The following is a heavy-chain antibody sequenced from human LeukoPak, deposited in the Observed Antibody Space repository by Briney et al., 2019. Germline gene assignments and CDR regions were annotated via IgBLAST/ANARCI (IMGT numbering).Heavy chain of an antibody. CDR1: GGSFSGYY. V-gene: IGHV4-34*01. CDR2: INHSGST. Sequence: PSETLSLTCAVYGGSFSGYYWSWIRQPPGKGLEWIGEINHSGSTNYNPSLKSRVTISVDTSKNQFSLKLSSVTAADTAVYYCARIRRLRQQLEVGHYYFDYWGQGTLVTVSS. CDR3: ARIRRLRQQLEVGHYYFDY. J-gene: IGHJ4*02. D-gene: IGHD6-13*01.